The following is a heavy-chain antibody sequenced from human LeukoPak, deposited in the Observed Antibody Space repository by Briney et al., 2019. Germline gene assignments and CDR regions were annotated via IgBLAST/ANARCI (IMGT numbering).Heavy chain of an antibody. V-gene: IGHV4-34*01. CDR2: INHSGST. CDR1: GGSFSGYY. CDR3: ARHPRWTGDLDY. Sequence: SETLSLTCAVYGGSFSGYYWSWIRQPPGKGLEWIGEINHSGSTNYNPSLKSRVTISVDTSKNQFSLKLSSVTAADTAVYYCARHPRWTGDLDYWGQGTLVTVSS. J-gene: IGHJ4*02. D-gene: IGHD3/OR15-3a*01.